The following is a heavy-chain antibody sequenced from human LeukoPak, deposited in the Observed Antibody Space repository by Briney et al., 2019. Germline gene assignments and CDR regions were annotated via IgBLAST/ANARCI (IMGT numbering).Heavy chain of an antibody. V-gene: IGHV4-61*09. CDR1: GGSISSSSYS. Sequence: SETLSLTCTVSGGSISSSSYSWTWIRQPAGKGLEWIGQIYRSESPKYNPSLESRVTMSVDTSEKHFSLQLTFVTVADTGVYYCARRASSTVWSFDSWGQGTQVTVSS. J-gene: IGHJ4*02. CDR3: ARRASSTVWSFDS. CDR2: IYRSESP. D-gene: IGHD6-19*01.